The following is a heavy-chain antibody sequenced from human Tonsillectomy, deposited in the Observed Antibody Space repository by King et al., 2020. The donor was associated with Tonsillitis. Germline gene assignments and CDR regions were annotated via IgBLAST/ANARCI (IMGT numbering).Heavy chain of an antibody. J-gene: IGHJ4*02. CDR1: GGSISSYY. CDR2: IYYSGST. V-gene: IGHV4-59*08. Sequence: QLQESGPGLVKPSETLSLTCTVSGGSISSYYWSWIRQPPGKGLEWIGYIYYSGSTNYNPSLKSRVTISVDTSKNQFSLKLSSMTAADTAVYYCARSSIQLYLRYFDYWGEGTLVTVSS. CDR3: ARSSIQLYLRYFDY. D-gene: IGHD5-18*01.